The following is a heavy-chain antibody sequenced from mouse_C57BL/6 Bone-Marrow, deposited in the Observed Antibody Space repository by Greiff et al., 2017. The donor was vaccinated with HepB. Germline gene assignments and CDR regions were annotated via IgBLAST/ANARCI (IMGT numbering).Heavy chain of an antibody. J-gene: IGHJ1*03. CDR2: IDPEDGET. CDR1: GFNIKDYY. V-gene: IGHV14-2*01. CDR3: AVYGYDGGGRYWYFDV. D-gene: IGHD2-2*01. Sequence: DVKLVESGAELVKPGASVKLSCTASGFNIKDYYMHWVKQRTEQGLEWIGRIDPEDGETKYAPKFQGKATITADTSSNTAYLQLSSLTSEDTAVYYCAVYGYDGGGRYWYFDVWGTGTTVTVSS.